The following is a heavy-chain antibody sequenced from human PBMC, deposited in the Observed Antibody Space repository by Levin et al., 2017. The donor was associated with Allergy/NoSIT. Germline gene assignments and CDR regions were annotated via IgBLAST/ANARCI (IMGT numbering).Heavy chain of an antibody. D-gene: IGHD2-15*01. CDR3: AKVGGGGPEYFQH. Sequence: GESLKISCAASGFTFSSYGMHWVRQAPGKGLEWVAVISHDGSNKYYADSVKGRFTISRDNSKNTLYLQMNSLRAEDTAVYYCAKVGGGGPEYFQHWGQGTLVTVSS. J-gene: IGHJ1*01. CDR2: ISHDGSNK. CDR1: GFTFSSYG. V-gene: IGHV3-30*18.